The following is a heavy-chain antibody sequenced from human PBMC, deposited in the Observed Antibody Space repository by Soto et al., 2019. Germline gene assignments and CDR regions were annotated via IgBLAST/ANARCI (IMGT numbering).Heavy chain of an antibody. D-gene: IGHD1-1*01. J-gene: IGHJ6*03. CDR3: ARHRDPKLDWNHDYYYYYMDV. CDR1: GYSFTSYW. CDR2: IYPGDSDT. V-gene: IGHV5-51*01. Sequence: GESLKISCKGSGYSFTSYWIGWVRQMPGKGLEWMGIIYPGDSDTRYSPSFQGQVTISADKSISTAYLQWSSLKASDTAMYYCARHRDPKLDWNHDYYYYYMDVWGKGTTVTVSS.